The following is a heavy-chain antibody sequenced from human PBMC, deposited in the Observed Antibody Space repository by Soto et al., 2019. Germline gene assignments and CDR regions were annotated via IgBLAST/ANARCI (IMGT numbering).Heavy chain of an antibody. V-gene: IGHV3-33*01. J-gene: IGHJ4*02. CDR3: ARAVPAAAGFDY. CDR1: GFTFSSYG. CDR2: IWYDGSNK. D-gene: IGHD6-13*01. Sequence: PGGSLRLSCAASGFTFSSYGRHWVRQAPGKGLEWVAVIWYDGSNKYYADSVKGRFTISRDNSKNTLYLQMNSLRAEDTAVYYCARAVPAAAGFDYWGQGTLVTVSS.